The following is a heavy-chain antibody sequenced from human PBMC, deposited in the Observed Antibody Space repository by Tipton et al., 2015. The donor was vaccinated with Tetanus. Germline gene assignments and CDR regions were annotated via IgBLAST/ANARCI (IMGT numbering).Heavy chain of an antibody. CDR1: GGTFSSYA. D-gene: IGHD5-24*01. CDR2: IIPIFGTA. J-gene: IGHJ3*02. V-gene: IGHV1-69*01. Sequence: QSGPEVKKPGSSVKVSRKASGGTFSSYAISWVRQAPGQGLEWMGGIIPIFGTASYAQKFQGRVTITADESTSTAYMELSSLRSEDTAVYYCARGRTRDGYNLDAFDIWGQGTMVTVSS. CDR3: ARGRTRDGYNLDAFDI.